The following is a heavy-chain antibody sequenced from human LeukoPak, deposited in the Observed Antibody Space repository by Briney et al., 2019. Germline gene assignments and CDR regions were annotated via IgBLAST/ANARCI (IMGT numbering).Heavy chain of an antibody. CDR3: ARGTLGYCSGGSCQHHGNIDY. V-gene: IGHV4-34*01. CDR2: INHSGST. J-gene: IGHJ4*02. Sequence: PSETLSLTCAVYGGSFSGYYWSWIRQPPGKGLEWIGEINHSGSTNYNPSLKSRVTISVDTSKNQFSLKLSSVTAADTAVYYCARGTLGYCSGGSCQHHGNIDYWGQGTLVTVSS. CDR1: GGSFSGYY. D-gene: IGHD2-15*01.